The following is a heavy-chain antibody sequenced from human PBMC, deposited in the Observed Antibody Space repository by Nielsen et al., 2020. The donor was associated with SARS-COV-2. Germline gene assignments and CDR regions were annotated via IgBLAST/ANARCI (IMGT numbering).Heavy chain of an antibody. D-gene: IGHD2-15*01. Sequence: GESLKISCSASGFTFSSYAMHWVRQAPGKGLEYVSAISSNGGSTYYADSVKGRFTISRHNSKNTLYLQMNSLRAEDTAVYYCARSCSGGSCYPSYFDYWGQGTLVTVSS. V-gene: IGHV3-64*04. CDR3: ARSCSGGSCYPSYFDY. J-gene: IGHJ4*02. CDR2: ISSNGGST. CDR1: GFTFSSYA.